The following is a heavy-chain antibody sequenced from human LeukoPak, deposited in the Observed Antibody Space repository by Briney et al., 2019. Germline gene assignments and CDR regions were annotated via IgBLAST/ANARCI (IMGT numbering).Heavy chain of an antibody. CDR1: GGSISSGGYY. CDR3: ARRNGGYDFWSGDNWFDP. J-gene: IGHJ5*02. V-gene: IGHV4-31*03. CDR2: IYYSGST. D-gene: IGHD3-3*01. Sequence: PSQTLSLTCTVSGGSISSGGYYWSWIRQHPGKGLEWIGYIYYSGSTYYNSSLKSRVTISVDTSKNQFSLKLSSVTAADTAVYYCARRNGGYDFWSGDNWFDPWGQGTLVTVSS.